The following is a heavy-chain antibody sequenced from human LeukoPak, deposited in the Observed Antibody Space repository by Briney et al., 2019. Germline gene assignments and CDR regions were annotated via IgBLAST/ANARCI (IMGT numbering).Heavy chain of an antibody. CDR2: IYHSGST. D-gene: IGHD2-21*01. Sequence: PSETLSLTCTVSGGSISSSSYYWGWIRQPPGKGLEWIGEIYHSGSTNYNPSLKSRVTISVDKSKNQFSLKLSSVTAADTAVYYCALRCLAYRGGEETDYWGQGTLVTVSS. CDR3: ALRCLAYRGGEETDY. J-gene: IGHJ4*02. CDR1: GGSISSSSYY. V-gene: IGHV4-39*07.